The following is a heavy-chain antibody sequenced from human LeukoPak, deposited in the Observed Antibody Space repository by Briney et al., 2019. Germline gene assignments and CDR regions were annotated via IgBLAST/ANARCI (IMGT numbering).Heavy chain of an antibody. CDR2: ITWDGGST. J-gene: IGHJ4*02. Sequence: GGSLRLSCAASGFTFDDYTMHWVRQAPGKGLEWVSLITWDGGSTYYADSVKGRFTISRDNSKNSLFLQMNSLTTEDTALYYCARERVRLIDYWGQGTLVTVSS. CDR1: GFTFDDYT. V-gene: IGHV3-43*01. D-gene: IGHD3-10*01. CDR3: ARERVRLIDY.